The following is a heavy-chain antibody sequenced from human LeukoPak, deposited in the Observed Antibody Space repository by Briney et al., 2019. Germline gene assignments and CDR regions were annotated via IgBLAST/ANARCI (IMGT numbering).Heavy chain of an antibody. CDR1: GFTFSSYA. V-gene: IGHV3-23*01. CDR2: ISGSGGST. CDR3: ASYDILTGYSRHPLKR. J-gene: IGHJ4*02. Sequence: GSLRLSCAASGFTFSSYAMSWVRQAPGKGLEWVSAISGSGGSTYYADSVKSRFTISRDNSKNTVYRQMNSLRAEDTAVYYCASYDILTGYSRHPLKRWGQGTLVTVSS. D-gene: IGHD3-9*01.